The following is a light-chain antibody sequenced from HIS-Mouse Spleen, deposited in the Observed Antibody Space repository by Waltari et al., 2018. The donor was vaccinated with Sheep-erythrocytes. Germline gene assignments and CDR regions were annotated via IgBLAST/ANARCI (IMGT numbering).Light chain of an antibody. V-gene: IGLV1-44*01. Sequence: QSVLTQPPSASGTPGQRVTIPCSGSRSNIGSNTVNWYQQLPGTAPNLLIYSNNQRPSGVPDRFSGSKSGTSASLAISGLQSEDEADYYCAAWDDSLNGPVFGGGTKLTVL. CDR1: RSNIGSNT. J-gene: IGLJ3*02. CDR2: SNN. CDR3: AAWDDSLNGPV.